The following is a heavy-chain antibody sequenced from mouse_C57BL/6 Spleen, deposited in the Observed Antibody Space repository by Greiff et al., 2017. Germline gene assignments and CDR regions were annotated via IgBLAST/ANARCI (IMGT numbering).Heavy chain of an antibody. J-gene: IGHJ3*01. Sequence: QSGPGLVKPSQSLSLTCSVTGYSITSGYYWNWIRQFPGNKLEWMGYISYDGSNNYNPSLKNRISITRDTSKNQFFLKLNSVTTEDTATYYCARGANWDRFAYWGQGTLVTVSA. CDR2: ISYDGSN. D-gene: IGHD4-1*01. CDR1: GYSITSGYY. V-gene: IGHV3-6*01. CDR3: ARGANWDRFAY.